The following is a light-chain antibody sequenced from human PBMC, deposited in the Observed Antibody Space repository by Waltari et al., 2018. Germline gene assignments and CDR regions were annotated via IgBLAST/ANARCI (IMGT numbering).Light chain of an antibody. J-gene: IGKJ3*01. CDR1: QSMSSF. V-gene: IGKV1-39*01. Sequence: TQSPSSLSASVGDRVTITCRASQSMSSFLNWYQQKPGKAPRLLISATSNLQSGVPSRFSGSGSGADCTLTINSLQPEDFATYYCLQSYSLSLFTFGPGTKVEIK. CDR2: ATS. CDR3: LQSYSLSLFT.